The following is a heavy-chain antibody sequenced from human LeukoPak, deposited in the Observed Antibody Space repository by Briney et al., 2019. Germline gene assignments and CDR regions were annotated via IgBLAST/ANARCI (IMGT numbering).Heavy chain of an antibody. CDR3: AKDRGLEFVPITYFDS. CDR1: GFTFSSYG. D-gene: IGHD1-14*01. CDR2: ISYDGNNK. J-gene: IGHJ4*02. Sequence: PGGSLRLSCAASGFTFSSYGMHWVRQAPGKGLEWVAVISYDGNNKYYADSVKGRFTISRDNSKNTLYLQMDNLRAEDTAVYYCAKDRGLEFVPITYFDSWGQGTLVPVSS. V-gene: IGHV3-30*18.